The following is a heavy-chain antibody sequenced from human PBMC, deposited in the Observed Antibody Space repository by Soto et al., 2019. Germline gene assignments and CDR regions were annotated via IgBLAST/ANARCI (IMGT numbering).Heavy chain of an antibody. J-gene: IGHJ6*02. D-gene: IGHD5-18*01. Sequence: GGSLRLSCAASGFTFSSYAMSWVRQAPGKGLEWVSAISGSGGSTYYADSVKGRFTISRDNAKNSLYLQMNSLRAEDTAVYYCARSKVQLWSYGMDVWGQGTTVTVSS. CDR1: GFTFSSYA. CDR2: ISGSGGST. CDR3: ARSKVQLWSYGMDV. V-gene: IGHV3-23*01.